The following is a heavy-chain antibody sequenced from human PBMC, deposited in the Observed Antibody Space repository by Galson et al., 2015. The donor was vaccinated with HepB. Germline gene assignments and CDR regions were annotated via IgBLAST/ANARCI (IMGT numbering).Heavy chain of an antibody. V-gene: IGHV1-18*04. J-gene: IGHJ4*02. CDR3: LSSRDYGDHRDDY. Sequence: SVKVSCKASGYTFTSYGITWVRQAPGQGLEWMGWISTYNRNTNYAQKVQDRVSMTTDTSTSTAYMELRSLRSDDTAVYYCLSSRDYGDHRDDYWGQGTLVTVSS. CDR1: GYTFTSYG. CDR2: ISTYNRNT. D-gene: IGHD4-17*01.